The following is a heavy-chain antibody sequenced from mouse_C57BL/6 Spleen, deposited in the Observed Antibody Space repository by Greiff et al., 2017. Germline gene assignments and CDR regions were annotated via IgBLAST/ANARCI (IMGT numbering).Heavy chain of an antibody. Sequence: EVQVVESGGDLVKPGGSPKLSCAASGFTFSSYGMSWVRQTPDKRLEWVATISSGGSYTYYPDSVKGRFTISRDNAKNTLYLQMSSLKSEDPAMYYCARHEIRLVVDYWGQGTTLTVSS. CDR3: ARHEIRLVVDY. CDR2: ISSGGSYT. CDR1: GFTFSSYG. V-gene: IGHV5-6*01. J-gene: IGHJ2*01. D-gene: IGHD1-1*02.